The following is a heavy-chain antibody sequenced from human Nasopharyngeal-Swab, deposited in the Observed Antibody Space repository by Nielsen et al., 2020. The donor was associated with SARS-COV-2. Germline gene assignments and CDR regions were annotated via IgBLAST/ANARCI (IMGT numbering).Heavy chain of an antibody. CDR2: ISSSSSYI. V-gene: IGHV3-21*01. Sequence: GGSLRLSCAASGFTSSSYSMNWVRQAPGKGLEWVSSISSSSSYIYYADSVKGRFTISRDNAKNSLYLQMNSLRAEDTAVYYCARAIEGSSGYFGGYWGQGTLVTVSS. CDR1: GFTSSSYS. J-gene: IGHJ4*02. CDR3: ARAIEGSSGYFGGY. D-gene: IGHD3-22*01.